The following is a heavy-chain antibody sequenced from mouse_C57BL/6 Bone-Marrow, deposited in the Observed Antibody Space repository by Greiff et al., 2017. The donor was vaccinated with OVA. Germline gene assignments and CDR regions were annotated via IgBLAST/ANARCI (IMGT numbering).Heavy chain of an antibody. Sequence: VQLQESGAELVRPGTSVKVSCKASGYAFTNYLIEWVKQRPGQGLEWIGVINPGSGGTNYNEKFKGKATLTADKSSSTAYMQLSSLTSEDSAVYFCARRTAQATIDYWGQGTTRTVSS. CDR3: ARRTAQATIDY. J-gene: IGHJ2*01. D-gene: IGHD3-2*02. CDR1: GYAFTNYL. V-gene: IGHV1-54*01. CDR2: INPGSGGT.